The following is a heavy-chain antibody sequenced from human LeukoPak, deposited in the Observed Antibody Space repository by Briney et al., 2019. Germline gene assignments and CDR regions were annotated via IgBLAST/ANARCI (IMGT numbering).Heavy chain of an antibody. CDR2: MNPNSGNT. V-gene: IGHV1-8*01. CDR1: GYTFTSYD. CDR3: AKAVAGLDSYYYYYYMDV. D-gene: IGHD6-19*01. Sequence: GASVKVSCKASGYTFTSYDINWVRQATGQGLEWMGWMNPNSGNTGYAQKFQGRVTMTRNTSISTAYMELSSLRSEDTAVYYCAKAVAGLDSYYYYYYMDVWGKGTTVTVSS. J-gene: IGHJ6*03.